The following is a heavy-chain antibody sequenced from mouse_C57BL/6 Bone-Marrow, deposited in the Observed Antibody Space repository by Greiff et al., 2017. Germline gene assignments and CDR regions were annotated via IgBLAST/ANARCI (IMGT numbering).Heavy chain of an antibody. D-gene: IGHD1-1*01. Sequence: VQLQQSGPELVRPGVSVKISCKGSGYTFTDYAMHWVKQSHAKSLEWIGVISTYYGDASYNQKFKDKATMTVDKSSSTAYMELARLTSEDSAVYYCAKISNYYGSSYDYYAMDYWGQGTSVTVSS. J-gene: IGHJ4*01. CDR3: AKISNYYGSSYDYYAMDY. CDR1: GYTFTDYA. V-gene: IGHV1-67*01. CDR2: ISTYYGDA.